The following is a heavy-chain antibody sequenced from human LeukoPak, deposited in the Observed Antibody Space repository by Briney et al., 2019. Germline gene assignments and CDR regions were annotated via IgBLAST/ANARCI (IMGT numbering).Heavy chain of an antibody. Sequence: ASVKVSCKASGYTFTSYAMHWVRQAPGQRLEWMGWINAGNGNTKYSQKFQGRVTITRDTSASTAYMELSSLRSEDTAVYYCARVQSSQWSIGSSWTKYNWFDPWGQGILVTVSS. CDR1: GYTFTSYA. V-gene: IGHV1-3*01. CDR2: INAGNGNT. J-gene: IGHJ5*02. CDR3: ARVQSSQWSIGSSWTKYNWFDP. D-gene: IGHD6-13*01.